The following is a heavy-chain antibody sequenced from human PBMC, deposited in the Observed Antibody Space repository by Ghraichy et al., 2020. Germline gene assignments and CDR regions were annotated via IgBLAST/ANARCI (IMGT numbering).Heavy chain of an antibody. CDR1: GFIFSNAW. J-gene: IGHJ6*02. CDR2: IKSKTDGGTT. V-gene: IGHV3-15*01. Sequence: LSLTCAASGFIFSNAWMSWVRQAPGKGLEWVGRIKSKTDGGTTDYAAPVKGRFTISRDDSKNTLYLQMNSLKSEDTAVYYCTTDPEWELLSYYYGMDVPGQGTSLPVPS. D-gene: IGHD1-26*01. CDR3: TTDPEWELLSYYYGMDV.